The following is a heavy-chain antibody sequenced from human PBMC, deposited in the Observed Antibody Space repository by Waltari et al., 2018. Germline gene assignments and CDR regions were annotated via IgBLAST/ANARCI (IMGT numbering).Heavy chain of an antibody. CDR3: ARDTPGFWSGSYYYYMDV. J-gene: IGHJ6*03. V-gene: IGHV1-2*06. CDR2: INPNRGGT. D-gene: IGHD3-3*01. CDR1: GYTFTGYY. Sequence: QVQLVQSGAEVKKPGASVKVSCKASGYTFTGYYMHWVRQAHGQGLEWMGRINPNRGGTNYAQKFQGRGTMPRDTSISPSYMELSRLRCDDTAVYYCARDTPGFWSGSYYYYMDVWGKGTTVTVSS.